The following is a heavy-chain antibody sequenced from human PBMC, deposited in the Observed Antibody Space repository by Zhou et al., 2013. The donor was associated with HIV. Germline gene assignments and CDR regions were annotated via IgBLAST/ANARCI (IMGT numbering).Heavy chain of an antibody. Sequence: QVQLVQSGAEVKKPGASVKVSCKASGYTFTSYSVHWVRQAPGQGLEWMGIINPSGGSTRYAQKFQGRVTMTRDTSTSTVYMELSSLRSEDTAVYYCTRGIVVVVAYDAFDIWGQGDNGHRLF. V-gene: IGHV1-46*01. CDR1: GYTFTSYS. J-gene: IGHJ3*02. CDR2: INPSGGST. D-gene: IGHD2-15*01. CDR3: TRGIVVVVAYDAFDI.